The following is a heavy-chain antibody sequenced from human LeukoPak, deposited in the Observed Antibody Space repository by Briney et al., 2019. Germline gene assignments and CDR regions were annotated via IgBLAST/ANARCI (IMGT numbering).Heavy chain of an antibody. Sequence: SETLSLTCTVSGGSISSYYWSWIRQPPGKGLEWIGYTYYSGSTYYNPSLKSRVTISVDTSKNQFSLKLSSVTAADTAVYYCARFQLLHFDYWGQGTLVTVSS. J-gene: IGHJ4*02. V-gene: IGHV4-59*01. D-gene: IGHD2-2*01. CDR2: TYYSGST. CDR3: ARFQLLHFDY. CDR1: GGSISSYY.